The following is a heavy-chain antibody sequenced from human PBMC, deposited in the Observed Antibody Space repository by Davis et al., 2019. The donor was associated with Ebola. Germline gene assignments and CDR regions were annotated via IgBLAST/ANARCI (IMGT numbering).Heavy chain of an antibody. CDR3: AREGYYYDSSGYHKGGMDV. CDR1: GGSVSSGSYY. J-gene: IGHJ6*02. Sequence: MPSETLSLTCTVSGGSVSSGSYYWSWIRQPPGKGLEWIGYIYYSGSTNYNPSLKSRVTISVDTSKNQFSLSLSSVTAADTAVYYCAREGYYYDSSGYHKGGMDVWGQGTTVTVSS. D-gene: IGHD3-22*01. CDR2: IYYSGST. V-gene: IGHV4-61*01.